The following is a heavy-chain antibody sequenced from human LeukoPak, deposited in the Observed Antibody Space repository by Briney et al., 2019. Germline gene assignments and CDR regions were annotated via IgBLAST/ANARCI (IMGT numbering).Heavy chain of an antibody. CDR3: ARSLSGYDSVWFDP. J-gene: IGHJ5*02. CDR1: GGSLSSSSYY. Sequence: SETLSLTCTVSGGSLSSSSYYWGWIRQPPGKGLEWIGSIYYSGSTYYNPSLKSRVTISVDTSKNQFSLKLSSVTAADTAVYYCARSLSGYDSVWFDPWGQGTLVTVSS. D-gene: IGHD5-12*01. V-gene: IGHV4-39*07. CDR2: IYYSGST.